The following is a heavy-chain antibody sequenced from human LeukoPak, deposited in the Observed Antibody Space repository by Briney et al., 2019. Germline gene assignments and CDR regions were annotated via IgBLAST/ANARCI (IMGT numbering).Heavy chain of an antibody. J-gene: IGHJ4*02. V-gene: IGHV3-30*03. CDR2: ISYDGSNK. D-gene: IGHD1-7*01. CDR3: ARDRGTNGNYHRGYFDY. Sequence: GRSLRLSCAASGFTFSNYGMHWVRQAPGKGLEWVAVISYDGSNKYYADFVEGRFTISRDNSKNTLYLQMNSLRAEDTAVYYCARDRGTNGNYHRGYFDYWGQGTLVTVSS. CDR1: GFTFSNYG.